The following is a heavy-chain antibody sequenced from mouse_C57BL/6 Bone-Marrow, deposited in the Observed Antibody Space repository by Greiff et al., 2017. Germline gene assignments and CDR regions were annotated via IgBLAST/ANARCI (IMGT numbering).Heavy chain of an antibody. CDR2: IRSKSNNYAT. J-gene: IGHJ4*01. CDR1: GFSFNTYA. CDR3: VAVVAERDY. D-gene: IGHD1-1*01. V-gene: IGHV10-1*01. Sequence: EADGGLVQPKGSLKLSCAASGFSFNTYAMNWVRQAPGKGLEWVARIRSKSNNYATYYADSVKDRFTISRDDSESMLYLQMNNLKTEDTAMYYCVAVVAERDYWGQGTSVTVSS.